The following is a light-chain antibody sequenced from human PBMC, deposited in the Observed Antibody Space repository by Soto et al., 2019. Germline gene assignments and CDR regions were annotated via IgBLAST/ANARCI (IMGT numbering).Light chain of an antibody. CDR3: QHYDSVLTWT. CDR2: DVS. J-gene: IGKJ1*01. V-gene: IGKV1-33*01. CDR1: QGISNY. Sequence: DIQMTQSPSAMSASVGDRVTITCRASQGISNYLAWFQQKPGEAPKLLISDVSNLETGVPSRFSGSGSGTDFTFTISSLQPEDIATYYCQHYDSVLTWTFGQGTKVQIK.